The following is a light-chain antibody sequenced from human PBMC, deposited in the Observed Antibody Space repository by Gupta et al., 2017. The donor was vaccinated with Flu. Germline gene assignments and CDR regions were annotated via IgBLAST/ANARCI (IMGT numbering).Light chain of an antibody. Sequence: SITISCTGTNSDVGGHNYVSWYQQQPGKAPKVIIYEVTKRPSGISDRFSGSKSGNTASLTISGLQAEDETDYYCSSYTTSNCWVFGGGTKVTVL. V-gene: IGLV2-14*01. CDR3: SSYTTSNCWV. CDR1: NSDVGGHNY. J-gene: IGLJ3*02. CDR2: EVT.